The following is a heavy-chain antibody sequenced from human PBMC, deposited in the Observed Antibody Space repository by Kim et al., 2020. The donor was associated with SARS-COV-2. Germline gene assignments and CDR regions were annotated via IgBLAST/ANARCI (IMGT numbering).Heavy chain of an antibody. CDR3: ARDRALDI. V-gene: IGHV7-4-1*02. J-gene: IGHJ3*02. CDR2: TGNP. Sequence: TGNPTYDQSFTGRFVFSLDTSVSTAYLQISSLKAEDTAVYYCARDRALDIWGQGTMVTVSS.